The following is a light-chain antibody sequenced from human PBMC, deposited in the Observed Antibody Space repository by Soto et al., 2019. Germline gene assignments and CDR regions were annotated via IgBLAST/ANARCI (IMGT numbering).Light chain of an antibody. J-gene: IGKJ5*01. Sequence: DIQMKHSSSSVSASVGDRVTITCRARQGVSAWLAWYQPKPGKAPSLLIYTASSLQSGVPSRFSGSGSGTDFTLTISGLQPEDFATYYCQQAASFPITFGQGTRLEI. CDR3: QQAASFPIT. CDR2: TAS. V-gene: IGKV1-12*01. CDR1: QGVSAW.